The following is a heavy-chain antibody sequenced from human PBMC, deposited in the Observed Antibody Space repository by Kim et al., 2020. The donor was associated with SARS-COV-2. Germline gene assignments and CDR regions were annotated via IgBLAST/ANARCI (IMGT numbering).Heavy chain of an antibody. V-gene: IGHV3-23*01. CDR1: GFTFSSYA. J-gene: IGHJ5*02. D-gene: IGHD3-10*01. Sequence: GGSLRLSCAASGFTFSSYAMSWVRQAPGKGLEWVSAISGSGGSTYYADSVKGRFTISRDNSKNTLYLQMNSLRAEDTAVYYCAKIPRVGLVRGVSNWFDPWGQGTLVTVSS. CDR3: AKIPRVGLVRGVSNWFDP. CDR2: ISGSGGST.